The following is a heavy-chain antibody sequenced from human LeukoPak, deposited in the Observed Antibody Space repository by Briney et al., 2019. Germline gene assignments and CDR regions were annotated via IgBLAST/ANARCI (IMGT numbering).Heavy chain of an antibody. J-gene: IGHJ5*02. CDR3: AREVEGDCSRTSCYSGSWFDP. CDR2: IYSGGST. Sequence: QTGGSLRLSCAASGFTFSSYAMSWVRQAPGKGLEWVSVIYSGGSTYYADSVKGRFTISRDNSKNTLYLQMNSLRAEDTAVYYCAREVEGDCSRTSCYSGSWFDPWGQGTLVTVSS. CDR1: GFTFSSYA. V-gene: IGHV3-66*02. D-gene: IGHD2-2*01.